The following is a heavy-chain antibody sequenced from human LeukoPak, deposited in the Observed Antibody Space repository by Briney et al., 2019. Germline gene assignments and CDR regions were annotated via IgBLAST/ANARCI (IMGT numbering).Heavy chain of an antibody. J-gene: IGHJ5*02. CDR3: AGALMSPFDP. V-gene: IGHV3-30*01. CDR2: ISYDGSNK. D-gene: IGHD2-8*01. CDR1: GFTFSSYA. Sequence: GGSLRLSCAASGFTFSSYAMHWVLQAPGKGLEWLAVISYDGSNKYYADSVKGRFTISRDNSKHTLYLQMNSLRAEDTAVYYCAGALMSPFDPWGQGTLVTVSS.